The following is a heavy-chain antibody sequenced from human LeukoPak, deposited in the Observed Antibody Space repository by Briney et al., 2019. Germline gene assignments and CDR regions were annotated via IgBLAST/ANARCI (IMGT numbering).Heavy chain of an antibody. Sequence: ATVKISCKASGYTFIDYYIHWVQQAPGKGLEWMGRLDPEDGETIYSEKFHGRVTIIADTSTDTAYMELSSLRSEGTAVYYCATLGGVSPRAQDHYYYYMDVWGKGTTVTVSS. D-gene: IGHD3-16*01. CDR3: ATLGGVSPRAQDHYYYYMDV. CDR2: LDPEDGET. V-gene: IGHV1-69-2*01. J-gene: IGHJ6*03. CDR1: GYTFIDYY.